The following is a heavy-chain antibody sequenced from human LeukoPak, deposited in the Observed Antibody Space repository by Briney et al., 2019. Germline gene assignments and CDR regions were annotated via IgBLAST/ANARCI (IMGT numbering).Heavy chain of an antibody. CDR3: AREVPYFDL. CDR1: GFMLSSFP. V-gene: IGHV3-30-3*01. CDR2: ISYDGSNI. J-gene: IGHJ2*01. Sequence: GTSLRLSCAASGFMLSSFPMHWVRQAPGKGLEWVALISYDGSNIYYADSVKGRFTISRDNSKNTLYLEMNSLRAEDTAVYYCAREVPYFDLRGRGTLVTVSS.